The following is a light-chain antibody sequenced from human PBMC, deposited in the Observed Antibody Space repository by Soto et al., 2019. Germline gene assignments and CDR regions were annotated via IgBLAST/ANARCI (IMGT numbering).Light chain of an antibody. CDR2: DTS. CDR3: QQRDRWIWT. CDR1: QSVRSY. J-gene: IGKJ1*01. Sequence: EIVLAQSPATPSFSPGERATLPCRASQSVRSYFAWYQQRPGQAPRLLIYDTSKRATDIPARFSGGGSGTDFTLTISSLEPEDSAVYYCQQRDRWIWTFGQGTKVDIK. V-gene: IGKV3-11*01.